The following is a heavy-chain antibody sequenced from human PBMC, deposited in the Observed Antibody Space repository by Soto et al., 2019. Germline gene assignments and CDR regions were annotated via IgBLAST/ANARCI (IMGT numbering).Heavy chain of an antibody. J-gene: IGHJ4*02. D-gene: IGHD5-18*01. CDR3: ARDQGYNYGAYDS. CDR1: GASLSSDDYY. CDR2: FYHSGST. V-gene: IGHV4-30-4*01. Sequence: ASETLSLTCPVSGASLSSDDYYWSWIRQPPGKGLEWLGSFYHSGSTYYNPSLKSRIAISVDTSTNEFSLKVSSMTAADTAVYYCARDQGYNYGAYDSWGQGTLVTVSS.